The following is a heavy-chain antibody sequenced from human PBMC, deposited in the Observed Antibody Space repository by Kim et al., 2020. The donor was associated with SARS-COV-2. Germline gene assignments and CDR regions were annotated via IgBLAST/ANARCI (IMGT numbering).Heavy chain of an antibody. CDR1: GFSPNDHA. CDR3: TRDVLAGGADV. D-gene: IGHD3-3*02. Sequence: SLRLSCAASGFSPNDHAMHWVRQAPGKGLEWVSGIMWNRDTIDYADSVKGRFITSRDNAKNSLYLQMNSLRPEDTALYFCTRDVLAGGADVWGQGTA. V-gene: IGHV3-9*02. CDR2: IMWNRDTI. J-gene: IGHJ6*02.